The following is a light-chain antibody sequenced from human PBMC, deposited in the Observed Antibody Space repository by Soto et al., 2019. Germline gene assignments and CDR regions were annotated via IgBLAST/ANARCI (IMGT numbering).Light chain of an antibody. CDR1: ESISSY. CDR2: AAS. V-gene: IGKV3-11*01. J-gene: IGKJ4*01. CDR3: QQRSKWPLT. Sequence: EIVLTQSPATLSLSPGERATLSCRASESISSYLAWYQQRPGQAPSLLIYAASNRATGIPARFSGSGSGTDFTLTIDNLEPEDFAVYYCQQRSKWPLTFGGGTKVEI.